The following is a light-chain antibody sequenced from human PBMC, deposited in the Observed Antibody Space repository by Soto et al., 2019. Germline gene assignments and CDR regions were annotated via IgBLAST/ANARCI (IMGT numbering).Light chain of an antibody. V-gene: IGKV3-20*01. Sequence: ETVLTQSPGPLSLSPGERATLFCRASQSVSNNYLAWYQQKPGQAPRLLIYGASSRATGIPDRFSGSGSGTDFSLTISRLEPEDSAVYYCQQHGTSPPSWTFGQGTKVEIK. CDR2: GAS. CDR1: QSVSNNY. J-gene: IGKJ1*01. CDR3: QQHGTSPPSWT.